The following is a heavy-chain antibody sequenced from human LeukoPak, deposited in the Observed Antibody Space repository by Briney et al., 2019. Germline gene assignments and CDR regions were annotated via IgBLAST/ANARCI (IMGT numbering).Heavy chain of an antibody. V-gene: IGHV3-53*01. J-gene: IGHJ4*02. Sequence: GGSLRLSCAASGFTVSTNYMSWVRQAPGKGLEWVSFIYSDGSTYYADSVKGRFTISRDNSKNTLYLQMNSLRAEDTAAYYCARDSSGWYYFDYWGQGTLVTVSS. CDR1: GFTVSTNY. CDR3: ARDSSGWYYFDY. D-gene: IGHD6-19*01. CDR2: IYSDGST.